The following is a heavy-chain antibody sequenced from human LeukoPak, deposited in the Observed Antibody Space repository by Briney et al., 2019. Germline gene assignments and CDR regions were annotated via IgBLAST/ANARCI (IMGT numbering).Heavy chain of an antibody. CDR1: GFTFSSYW. CDR3: AKSITISKVNWFDP. Sequence: GGSLRLSCAASGFTFSSYWMHWVRQAPGKGLVWVSRINSDGSSTSYADSVKGRFTISTDNAKNTLYLQMNSLRAEDTAVYYCAKSITISKVNWFDPWGQGTLVTVSP. V-gene: IGHV3-74*01. D-gene: IGHD3-3*01. J-gene: IGHJ5*02. CDR2: INSDGSST.